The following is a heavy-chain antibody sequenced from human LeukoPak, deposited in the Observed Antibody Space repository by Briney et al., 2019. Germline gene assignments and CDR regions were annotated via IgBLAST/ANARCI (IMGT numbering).Heavy chain of an antibody. CDR1: GFRFSDYS. V-gene: IGHV3-48*01. J-gene: IGHJ4*02. CDR2: IGISSGNT. D-gene: IGHD5-24*01. CDR3: ARDYKYAFDN. Sequence: GGSLRLSCAASGFRFSDYSMNWVRQAPGKGLEWISYIGISSGNTNYADSVKGRFTISGDKDKNSLYLQMNSLRVEDTAVYYCARDYKYAFDNWGQGTLVTVSS.